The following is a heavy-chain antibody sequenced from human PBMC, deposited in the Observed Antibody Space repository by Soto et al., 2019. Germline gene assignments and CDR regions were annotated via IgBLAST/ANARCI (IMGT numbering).Heavy chain of an antibody. Sequence: SVKVSCKASGFTFTSSAMQWVRQARGQRLEWIGWIVVGSGDTNYAQKFQERVTITRDMSTSTAYMELSSLRSEDTAVYYCAAERGAAAGYDYCDMDVWEKGTKVSV. CDR1: GFTFTSSA. CDR3: AAERGAAAGYDYCDMDV. D-gene: IGHD6-13*01. CDR2: IVVGSGDT. V-gene: IGHV1-58*02. J-gene: IGHJ6*03.